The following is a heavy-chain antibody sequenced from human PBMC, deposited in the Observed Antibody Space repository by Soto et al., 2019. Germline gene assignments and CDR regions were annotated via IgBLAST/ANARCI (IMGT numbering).Heavy chain of an antibody. CDR3: ARLGPFGVAATSDY. D-gene: IGHD2-15*01. Sequence: SETLSLTCTVSGGSISSYYWSWIRQPPGKGLEWIGYIYYSGSTNYNPSLKSRVTISVDTSKNQFSLKLSSVTAADTAVYYCARLGPFGVAATSDYWGQGTLVTVSS. V-gene: IGHV4-59*08. J-gene: IGHJ4*02. CDR2: IYYSGST. CDR1: GGSISSYY.